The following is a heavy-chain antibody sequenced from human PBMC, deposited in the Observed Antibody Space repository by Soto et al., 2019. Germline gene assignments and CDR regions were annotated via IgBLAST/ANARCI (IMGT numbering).Heavy chain of an antibody. CDR3: SRGTYYPQSSGLHADY. CDR1: GFSFNYYA. Sequence: GGSRRRSCATSGFSFNYYAMYWVRQAPGQGLEWVAIISSDGHHQFYLDNLRGRFTVSRDKSKNTLYLQMNSLRPEDTAVYYCSRGTYYPQSSGLHADYWGPGTVVTVS. V-gene: IGHV3-30*03. J-gene: IGHJ4*02. CDR2: ISSDGHHQ. D-gene: IGHD3-22*01.